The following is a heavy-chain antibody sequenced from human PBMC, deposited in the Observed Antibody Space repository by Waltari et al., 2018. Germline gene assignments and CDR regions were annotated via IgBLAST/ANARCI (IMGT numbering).Heavy chain of an antibody. CDR1: GFTFSSYA. CDR2: ISGRGGSK. J-gene: IGHJ4*02. CDR3: AKGQADY. V-gene: IGHV3-23*01. Sequence: EVQLLESGGGLVQPGGSLRLSCAASGFTFSSYAMSWVRQAPGKGVGGGSGISGRGGSKYYGESVKGRFTNSRDNSKNTLYLQMNSLRAEDTAVYYCAKGQADYWGQGTLVTGSS.